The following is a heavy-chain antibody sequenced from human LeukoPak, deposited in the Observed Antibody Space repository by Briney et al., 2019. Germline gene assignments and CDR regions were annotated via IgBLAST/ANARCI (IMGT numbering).Heavy chain of an antibody. D-gene: IGHD2-15*01. CDR1: GYTFTGYY. CDR2: INPNSGGT. Sequence: ASVKVSCKASGYTFTGYYMHWVRQAPGQGLEWMGWINPNSGGTNYAQKFQGRVTMTRDTSISTAYMELSRPRSDDTAVYYCARTCSGGSCSAPFDYWGQGTLVTVSS. V-gene: IGHV1-2*02. J-gene: IGHJ4*02. CDR3: ARTCSGGSCSAPFDY.